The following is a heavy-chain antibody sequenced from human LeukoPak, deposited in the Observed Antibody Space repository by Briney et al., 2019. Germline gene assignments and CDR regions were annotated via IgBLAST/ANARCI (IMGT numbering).Heavy chain of an antibody. CDR3: ARINSGNYLRAFDI. CDR1: GGSFSGYY. D-gene: IGHD1-26*01. Sequence: SETLSLTCAVYGGSFSGYYWNWIRQPPGRGLEWIGEINHRGSTTYNPSLESRVTISVDTSKNQFSLRLSSVTAADTAVYYCARINSGNYLRAFDIWGQGTMVTVSS. V-gene: IGHV4-34*01. J-gene: IGHJ3*02. CDR2: INHRGST.